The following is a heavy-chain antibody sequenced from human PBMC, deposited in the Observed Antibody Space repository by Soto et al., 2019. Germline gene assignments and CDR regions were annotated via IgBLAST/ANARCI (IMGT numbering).Heavy chain of an antibody. J-gene: IGHJ6*04. CDR2: IIPIFGTA. CDR1: GGTFSSYA. V-gene: IGHV1-69*12. Sequence: QVQLVQSGAEVKKPGSSVKVSCKASGGTFSSYAISWVRQAPGQGLEWMGGIIPIFGTANYAQKFQGRVPITADESTSTAYMELSSLRSEDTAVYYCARDQTARSGSSWYYYYYGMDVWGEGTTVTVSS. D-gene: IGHD6-13*01. CDR3: ARDQTARSGSSWYYYYYGMDV.